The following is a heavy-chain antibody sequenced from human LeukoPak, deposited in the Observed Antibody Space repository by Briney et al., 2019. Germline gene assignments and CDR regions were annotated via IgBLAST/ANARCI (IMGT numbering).Heavy chain of an antibody. V-gene: IGHV3-48*01. CDR1: GFTFSSYS. D-gene: IGHD2-21*02. CDR3: ARAYCGGDCYSGWYFDL. J-gene: IGHJ2*01. CDR2: ISVSSSTI. Sequence: PGGSLRLSCAASGFTFSSYSMNWVRQAPGKGLEWVSYISVSSSTIYYADSVKGRFTISRENAKNSLYLQMNSLRAGDTAVYYCARAYCGGDCYSGWYFDLWGRGTLVTVSS.